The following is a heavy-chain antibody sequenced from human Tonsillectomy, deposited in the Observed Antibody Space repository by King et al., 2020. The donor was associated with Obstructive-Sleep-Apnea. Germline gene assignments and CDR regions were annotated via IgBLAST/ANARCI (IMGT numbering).Heavy chain of an antibody. V-gene: IGHV4-39*01. CDR3: ARRWSMAYCGGDCYNLNAFDI. CDR2: IYYSGST. J-gene: IGHJ3*02. D-gene: IGHD2-21*02. Sequence: QLQESGPGLVKPSETLSLTCTVSGGSISSSSYYWGWIRQPPGKGLEWIGSIYYSGSTYYNPSLKSRVTISVDTSKNQFPLKLSSVTAADTAVYYCARRWSMAYCGGDCYNLNAFDIWGQGTMVTVSS. CDR1: GGSISSSSYY.